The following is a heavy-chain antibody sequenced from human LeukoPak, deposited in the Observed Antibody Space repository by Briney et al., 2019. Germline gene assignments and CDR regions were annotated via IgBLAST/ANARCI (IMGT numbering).Heavy chain of an antibody. CDR2: ISSSSSYI. D-gene: IGHD1-26*01. V-gene: IGHV3-21*01. CDR3: ARPREVGASTPDAFDI. CDR1: GFTFSSYS. J-gene: IGHJ3*02. Sequence: PGGSLRLSCAASGFTFSSYSMNWVRQAPGKGLEWVSSISSSSSYIYYADSVKGRFTISRDNAKNSLYLQMNSLRAEDTAVYYCARPREVGASTPDAFDIWGQGTMVTVS.